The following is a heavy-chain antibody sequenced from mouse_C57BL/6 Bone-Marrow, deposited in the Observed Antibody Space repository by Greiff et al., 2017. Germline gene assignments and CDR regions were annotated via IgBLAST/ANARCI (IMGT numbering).Heavy chain of an antibody. CDR2: ISSGSSTI. D-gene: IGHD1-1*01. V-gene: IGHV5-17*01. Sequence: EVQLVESGGGLVKPGGSLKLSCAASGFTFSDYGMHWVRQAPEKGLEWVAYISSGSSTIYYADTVKGRFTISRDNAKNTLFLQMTSLRSEDTAMYYCARSLYGTQFAYWGQGTLVTVSA. CDR3: ARSLYGTQFAY. CDR1: GFTFSDYG. J-gene: IGHJ3*01.